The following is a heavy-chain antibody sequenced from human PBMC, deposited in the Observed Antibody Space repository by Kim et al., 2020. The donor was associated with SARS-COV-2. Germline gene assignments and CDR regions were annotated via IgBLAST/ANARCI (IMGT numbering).Heavy chain of an antibody. J-gene: IGHJ4*02. CDR3: AKSFSGSYFGYDY. D-gene: IGHD1-26*01. Sequence: GGSLRLSCAASGFTFSTYGMNWVRQAPGKGLEWVSVITNNGSNIYYADSVKGRFTISRDKSKNTLYLQMNSLRIEDTAVYYCAKSFSGSYFGYDYWGQGTPVTVSS. V-gene: IGHV3-30*18. CDR1: GFTFSTYG. CDR2: ITNNGSNI.